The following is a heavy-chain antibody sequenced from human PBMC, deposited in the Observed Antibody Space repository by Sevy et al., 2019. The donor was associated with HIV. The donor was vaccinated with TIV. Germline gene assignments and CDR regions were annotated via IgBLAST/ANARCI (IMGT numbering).Heavy chain of an antibody. Sequence: GGSLRLSCAASGFTFSSYAMHWVRQAPGKGLEWVSSISSSSSYIYYADSVKGRFTISRDNAKNSLYLQMNSLRAEDTAVYYCAREDSNYVWFDPWGQGTLVTVSS. V-gene: IGHV3-21*01. CDR2: ISSSSSYI. CDR3: AREDSNYVWFDP. CDR1: GFTFSSYA. D-gene: IGHD4-4*01. J-gene: IGHJ5*02.